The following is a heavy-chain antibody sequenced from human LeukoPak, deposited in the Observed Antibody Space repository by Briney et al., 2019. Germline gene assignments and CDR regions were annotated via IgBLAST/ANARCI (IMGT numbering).Heavy chain of an antibody. Sequence: PSETLSLTCAVYGGSFSGYYWSWIRQPPGKGLEWIGEINHSGSTNYNPSLKSRVTISVDTSKNQFSLKLSSVTGADTAVYYCARLGGYVPFDYWGQGTLVTVSS. CDR2: INHSGST. J-gene: IGHJ4*02. CDR3: ARLGGYVPFDY. CDR1: GGSFSGYY. D-gene: IGHD5-12*01. V-gene: IGHV4-34*01.